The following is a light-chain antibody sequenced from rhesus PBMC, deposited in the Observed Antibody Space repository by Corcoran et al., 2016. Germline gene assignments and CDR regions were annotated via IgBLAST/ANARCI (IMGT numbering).Light chain of an antibody. V-gene: IGKV1-25*01. Sequence: IQMTQSPSSLSASVGDTVTITCRASQGIRSYLAWYQQKPGKGPKVLFYYATTLQSGVPSWFSGSGSGTEFTLTISSLQPEDFATYTCQQYNSVPYSFGQGTKVEIK. CDR1: QGIRSY. CDR3: QQYNSVPYS. CDR2: YAT. J-gene: IGKJ2*01.